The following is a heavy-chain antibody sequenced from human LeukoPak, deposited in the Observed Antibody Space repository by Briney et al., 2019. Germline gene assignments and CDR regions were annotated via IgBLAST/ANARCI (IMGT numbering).Heavy chain of an antibody. J-gene: IGHJ4*02. CDR1: RFTFINYA. V-gene: IGHV3-23*01. Sequence: GGSLRLSCTASRFTFINYAMSWVRQAPGKRLEWVSAISGNGNNAWYADSVKGRFTISRDNSKNTLYLQMNSLRAEDTAVYYCASRSGGDYPYFDYWGQGTLVTVSS. D-gene: IGHD4-17*01. CDR2: ISGNGNNA. CDR3: ASRSGGDYPYFDY.